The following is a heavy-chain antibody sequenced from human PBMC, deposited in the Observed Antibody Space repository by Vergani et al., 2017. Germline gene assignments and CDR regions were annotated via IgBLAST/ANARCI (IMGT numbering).Heavy chain of an antibody. V-gene: IGHV5-51*01. D-gene: IGHD2-15*01. CDR3: ARQKAIVVVLAPNRPSVGWFDP. J-gene: IGHJ5*02. CDR1: GYSFTSYW. CDR2: IYPGDSDT. Sequence: EVQLVQSGAEVKKPGESLKISCKGSGYSFTSYWIGWVRQMPGKGLEWMGIIYPGDSDTRYSPSFQGQVTISADKSISTAYLQWSSLKASDTAMYYCARQKAIVVVLAPNRPSVGWFDPWGQGTLVTVSS.